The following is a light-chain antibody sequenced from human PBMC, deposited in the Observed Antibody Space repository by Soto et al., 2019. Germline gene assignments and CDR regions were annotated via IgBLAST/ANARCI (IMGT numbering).Light chain of an antibody. CDR2: GAS. CDR3: QQYNNWPPLT. V-gene: IGKV3-15*01. J-gene: IGKJ4*01. CDR1: QSVSNN. Sequence: EIVLTQCPGTLSLCPGERATLSFRSSQSVSNNYLAWYQQRPGQAPRLLIYGASNRATGIPARFSGSGSGTEFTLTISSLQSEDFAVYYCQQYNNWPPLTFGGGTKVDIK.